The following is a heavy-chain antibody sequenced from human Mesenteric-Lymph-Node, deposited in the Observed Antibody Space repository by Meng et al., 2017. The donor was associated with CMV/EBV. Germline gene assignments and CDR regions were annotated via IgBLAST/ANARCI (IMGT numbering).Heavy chain of an antibody. J-gene: IGHJ4*02. CDR1: GGSFSGYY. V-gene: IGHV4-34*01. CDR2: INHSGST. CDR3: ARLYSSNWSPYYFDY. D-gene: IGHD6-13*01. Sequence: SETLSLTCAVYGGSFSGYYWSWIRQPPGKGLEWIGEINHSGSTNYNPSLKSRVTISVDTSKNQFSLRVNSVTAADTAIYYCARLYSSNWSPYYFDYWGQGALVTVSS.